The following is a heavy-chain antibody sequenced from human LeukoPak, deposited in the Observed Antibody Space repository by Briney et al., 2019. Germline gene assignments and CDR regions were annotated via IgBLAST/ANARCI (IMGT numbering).Heavy chain of an antibody. CDR1: GYTFTSYG. CDR3: ARGSTSDWPLDH. D-gene: IGHD2-2*01. Sequence: ASVKVSCKASGYTFTSYGISWVRQAPGQGLEWMGWISAYNGNTNYAQKLQGRVTITRDTSASTAYIELRSLRSEDTAMYYCARGSTSDWPLDHWGQETLVTISS. V-gene: IGHV1-18*01. J-gene: IGHJ4*02. CDR2: ISAYNGNT.